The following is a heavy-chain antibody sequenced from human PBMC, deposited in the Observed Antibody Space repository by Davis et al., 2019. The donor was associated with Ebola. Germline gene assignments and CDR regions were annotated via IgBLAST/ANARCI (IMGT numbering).Heavy chain of an antibody. CDR2: IYYSGST. D-gene: IGHD4-17*01. Sequence: SETLSLTCTVSGGSISSGSYYWSWIRQPAGKGLEWIGYIYYSGSTTYNPSLRSRVTISVDTSKTQFSLKVSSVAAADTAVYYCARADGDYVHFDYWGQGSWSPSPQ. CDR3: ARADGDYVHFDY. V-gene: IGHV4-61*10. CDR1: GGSISSGSYY. J-gene: IGHJ4*02.